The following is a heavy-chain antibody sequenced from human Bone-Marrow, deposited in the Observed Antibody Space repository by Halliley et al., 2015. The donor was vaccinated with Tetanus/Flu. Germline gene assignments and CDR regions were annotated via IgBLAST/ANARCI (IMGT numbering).Heavy chain of an antibody. CDR3: ARSTNGRLCDD. CDR2: IKEDGSVT. V-gene: IGHV3-7*01. CDR1: GFIFNSYW. Sequence: SLRLSCAASGFIFNSYWMTWVRQAPGKGLEWVANIKEDGSVTRYVDSVTGRFTISRDNAKKSLYLQMDRLRVEDTGVYYCARSTNGRLCDDWGQGTLVPVSS. J-gene: IGHJ4*02. D-gene: IGHD2-8*01.